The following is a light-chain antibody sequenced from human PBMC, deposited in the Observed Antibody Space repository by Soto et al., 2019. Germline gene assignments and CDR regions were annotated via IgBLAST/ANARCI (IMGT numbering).Light chain of an antibody. J-gene: IGLJ2*01. CDR3: GSYVGSNNLI. V-gene: IGLV2-8*01. CDR2: EVS. CDR1: STNVGGYNY. Sequence: QYALTQPPSASGSPGQSVTISCTGTSTNVGGYNYVSWYQQHPGKAPKLMIYEVSKRPSGVPDRFSGSKSGNTASLTVSGLQAEDEADYYCGSYVGSNNLIFGGGTKLTVL.